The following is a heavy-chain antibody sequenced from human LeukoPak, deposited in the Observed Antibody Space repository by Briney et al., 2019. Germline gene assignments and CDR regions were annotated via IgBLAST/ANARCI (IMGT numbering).Heavy chain of an antibody. CDR2: IYSSGST. CDR1: GGSISRYY. D-gene: IGHD6-13*01. V-gene: IGHV4-59*01. J-gene: IGHJ4*02. Sequence: SETLSLTCTVSGGSISRYYWSWIRQPPGKGLEWIGYIYSSGSTNYDPSLKSRVTISVDTSKNQFSLKLSSVTAADTAVYYCARGAAATYWGQGTLVTVSS. CDR3: ARGAAATY.